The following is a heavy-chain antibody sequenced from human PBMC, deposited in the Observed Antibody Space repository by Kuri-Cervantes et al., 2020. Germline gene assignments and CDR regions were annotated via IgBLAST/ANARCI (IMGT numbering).Heavy chain of an antibody. D-gene: IGHD4-17*01. Sequence: SETLSLTCTVSGGSISSSSYYWGWIRQPPGKGLEWIGSIYYSGSTYYNPSLESRVTISVDTSKNQFSLKLSSVTAADTAVYYCARRISGDHYYFDYWGQGTLVTVSS. CDR1: GGSISSSSYY. CDR2: IYYSGST. J-gene: IGHJ4*02. CDR3: ARRISGDHYYFDY. V-gene: IGHV4-39*01.